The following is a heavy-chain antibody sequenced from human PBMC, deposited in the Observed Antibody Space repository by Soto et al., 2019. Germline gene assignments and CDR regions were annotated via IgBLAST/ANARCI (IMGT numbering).Heavy chain of an antibody. V-gene: IGHV3-23*01. CDR3: AKLEVSTVERAGDY. CDR1: GFTFSSYA. CDR2: ISGSGGST. D-gene: IGHD4-17*01. J-gene: IGHJ4*02. Sequence: EVQLLESGGGLVQPGGSLRLSCAASGFTFSSYAMSWVRQAPGKGLEWVSAISGSGGSTYYADSVKGRFTISRDNSKTKQHLQMNSLKAEDPAVYYCAKLEVSTVERAGDYWGQGTLVTVSS.